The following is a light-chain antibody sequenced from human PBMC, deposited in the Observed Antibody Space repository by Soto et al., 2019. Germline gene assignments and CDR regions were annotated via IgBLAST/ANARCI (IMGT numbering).Light chain of an antibody. Sequence: QSALPQPASVSGSPGQSITISCTGTSSDVGGYNYVSWYQQHPGKAPKLMIYDVSNRPSGGSNRFSGSKSGNTASLTISGLQAEDEADYYCSSYTSSSTRVVFGGGTKLTVL. CDR3: SSYTSSSTRVV. V-gene: IGLV2-14*01. J-gene: IGLJ2*01. CDR1: SSDVGGYNY. CDR2: DVS.